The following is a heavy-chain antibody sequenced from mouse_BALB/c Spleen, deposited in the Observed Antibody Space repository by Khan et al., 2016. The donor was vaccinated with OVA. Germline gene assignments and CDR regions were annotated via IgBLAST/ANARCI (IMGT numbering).Heavy chain of an antibody. CDR2: ISSTGGT. J-gene: IGHJ4*01. D-gene: IGHD2-2*01. CDR3: ARSLYYGYGYALDY. CDR1: GFSITSDYA. V-gene: IGHV3-2*02. Sequence: EVQLQESGPGLVKPSQSLSLTCTVTGFSITSDYAWNWIRQFPGNILEWVGYISSTGGTSYNPSLKSRISITRDTSKNQFFLQLKSVTSEDTATXYCARSLYYGYGYALDYWGRGTSVTVSS.